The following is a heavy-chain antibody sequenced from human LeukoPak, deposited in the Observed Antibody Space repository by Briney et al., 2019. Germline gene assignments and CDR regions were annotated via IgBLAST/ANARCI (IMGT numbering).Heavy chain of an antibody. CDR2: ISHTGTT. D-gene: IGHD6-6*01. CDR1: GGSITISDYY. J-gene: IGHJ4*02. Sequence: PSETLSPTCTVSGGSITISDYYWGWIRLPPGKGLEWFGTISHTGTTYYNPSLQSRVTISVDKSKNQFSLKLSSVTAADTAVYYCATREHHVLRTPGDYWGERTLVTVSS. V-gene: IGHV4-39*01. CDR3: ATREHHVLRTPGDY.